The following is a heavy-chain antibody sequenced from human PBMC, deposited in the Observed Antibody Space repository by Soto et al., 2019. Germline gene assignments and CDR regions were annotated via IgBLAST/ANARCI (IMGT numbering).Heavy chain of an antibody. CDR2: ISYDGSNK. V-gene: IGHV3-30-3*01. Sequence: PGGSLRLSCAASGFTFSSYAIHFVGQAPVKWLEWVGVISYDGSNKYYADSVKGRFTISRDNSKNTLYLQMNSLRAEDTAVYYCARDQGQLITIFGVKAPRSYYYGMDVWGQGTTVTVSS. CDR3: ARDQGQLITIFGVKAPRSYYYGMDV. CDR1: GFTFSSYA. J-gene: IGHJ6*02. D-gene: IGHD3-3*01.